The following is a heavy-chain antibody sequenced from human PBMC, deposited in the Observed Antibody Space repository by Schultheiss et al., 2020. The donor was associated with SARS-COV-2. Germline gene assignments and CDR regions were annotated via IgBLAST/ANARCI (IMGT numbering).Heavy chain of an antibody. Sequence: ASVKVSCKASGYTFTSYYMHWVRQAPGQGLEWMGWINPNSGGTNYAQKFQGWVTMTRDTSISTAYMELSRLRSDDTAVYYCARESSVTPLDYWGQGTLVTVSS. D-gene: IGHD2-21*02. CDR3: ARESSVTPLDY. J-gene: IGHJ4*02. CDR1: GYTFTSYY. V-gene: IGHV1-2*04. CDR2: INPNSGGT.